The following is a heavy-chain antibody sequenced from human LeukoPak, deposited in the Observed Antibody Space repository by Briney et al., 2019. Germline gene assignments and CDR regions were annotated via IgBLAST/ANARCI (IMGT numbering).Heavy chain of an antibody. CDR1: GFTFSTFS. CDR2: ISKDGSIR. J-gene: IGHJ4*02. Sequence: PGGSLRLSCAASGFTFSTFSMHWVRQAPGKGLEWVTIISKDGSIRYDVDSVKGRFTISRDNSKNTVHLQMNNLRSEDTAVYYCVRDSGLFDYWGQGTLVTVSS. V-gene: IGHV3-30*04. CDR3: VRDSGLFDY.